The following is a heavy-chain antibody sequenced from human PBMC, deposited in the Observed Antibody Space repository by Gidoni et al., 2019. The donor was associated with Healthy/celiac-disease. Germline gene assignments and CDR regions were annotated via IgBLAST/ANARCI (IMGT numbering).Heavy chain of an antibody. CDR2: INPKSGGT. CDR1: GYTFTGYY. V-gene: IGHV1-2*02. Sequence: QVQLVQSGAQVKKPGASVHVSCKASGYTFTGYYMHWVRQGPGQGLEWMGWINPKSGGTNYAQKFQGRVTMTRDTSISTAYMELSRLRSDDTAVYYCARVGYSSGWYDIWGQGTLVTVSS. J-gene: IGHJ5*02. D-gene: IGHD6-19*01. CDR3: ARVGYSSGWYDI.